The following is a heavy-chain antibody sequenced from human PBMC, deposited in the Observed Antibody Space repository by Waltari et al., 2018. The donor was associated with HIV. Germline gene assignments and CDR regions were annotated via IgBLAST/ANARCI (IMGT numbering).Heavy chain of an antibody. Sequence: EVQLGESGGGLVQPGRSLRLSCAASGFTFSSFEMNWVRQAPGKGLEWVSYISSSGSTIYYADSVKGRFTISRDNAKSSLYLQMNSLRAEDTALYYCARGPSFDFWGQGTLVTVSS. CDR3: ARGPSFDF. J-gene: IGHJ4*02. CDR1: GFTFSSFE. CDR2: ISSSGSTI. V-gene: IGHV3-48*03.